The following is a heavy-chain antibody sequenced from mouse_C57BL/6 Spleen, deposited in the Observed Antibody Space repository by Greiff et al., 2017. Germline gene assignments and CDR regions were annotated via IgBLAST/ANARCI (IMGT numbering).Heavy chain of an antibody. J-gene: IGHJ2*01. CDR3: ARGESYYGSSYYFDY. V-gene: IGHV1-26*01. CDR1: GYTFTDYY. CDR2: INPNNGGT. Sequence: VQLKESGPELVKPGASVKISCKASGYTFTDYYMNWVKQSHGKSLEWIGDINPNNGGTSYNQKFKGKATLTVDKSSSTAYMELRSLTSEDSAVYYCARGESYYGSSYYFDYWGQGTTLTVSS. D-gene: IGHD1-1*01.